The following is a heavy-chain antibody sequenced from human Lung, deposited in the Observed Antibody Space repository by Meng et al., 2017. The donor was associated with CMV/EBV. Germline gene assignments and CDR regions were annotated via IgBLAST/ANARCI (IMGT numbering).Heavy chain of an antibody. CDR2: ISYDGTNK. CDR3: ARDQFDY. V-gene: IGHV3-30-3*01. J-gene: IGHJ4*02. CDR1: GFTFSSYA. Sequence: GGSXRLSCAASGFTFSSYAMHWVRQAPGKGLEWVAVISYDGTNKYYADSVKGRFTISRDNSKNTLYLKMNSLRAEDTAVCYCARDQFDYWGQGTLVTVSS.